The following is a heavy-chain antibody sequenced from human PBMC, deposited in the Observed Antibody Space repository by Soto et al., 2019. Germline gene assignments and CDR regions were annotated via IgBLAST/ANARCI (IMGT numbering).Heavy chain of an antibody. CDR3: ARGKSGYSYAQYYYYYGMDV. CDR2: INHSGST. V-gene: IGHV4-34*01. Sequence: SETLSLTCAVYGGSFSGYYWSWIRQPPGKGLECIGEINHSGSTNYNPSLKSRVTISVDTSKNHFSLKLSSVTAADTAVYYCARGKSGYSYAQYYYYYGMDVWGQGTMVTVSS. J-gene: IGHJ6*02. D-gene: IGHD5-18*01. CDR1: GGSFSGYY.